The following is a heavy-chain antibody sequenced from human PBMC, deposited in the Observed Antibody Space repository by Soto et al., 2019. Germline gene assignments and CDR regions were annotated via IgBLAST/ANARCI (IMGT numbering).Heavy chain of an antibody. D-gene: IGHD2-2*01. CDR3: AREDCSSTSCYEAYYYYGMDV. CDR2: ISAYNGNT. Sequence: ASVKVSCKASGYTFTSYGISWVRQAPGQGLEWMGWISAYNGNTNYAQKLQGRVTMTTDTSTSTSDMELRSLRSDDTAVYYCAREDCSSTSCYEAYYYYGMDVWGQGTTVTVSS. CDR1: GYTFTSYG. V-gene: IGHV1-18*01. J-gene: IGHJ6*02.